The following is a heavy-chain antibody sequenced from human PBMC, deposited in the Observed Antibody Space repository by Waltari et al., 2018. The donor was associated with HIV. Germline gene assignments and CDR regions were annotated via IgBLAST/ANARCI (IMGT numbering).Heavy chain of an antibody. D-gene: IGHD3-3*01. V-gene: IGHV3-21*01. J-gene: IGHJ6*02. CDR3: ARDGDFWSGWVDRDYYYGMDV. Sequence: LEWVPSISSSSSYIYYADSVKGRFTISRENAKNSLYLQMHSLRAEDTAVYYCARDGDFWSGWVDRDYYYGMDVWGQGTTVTVSS. CDR2: ISSSSSYI.